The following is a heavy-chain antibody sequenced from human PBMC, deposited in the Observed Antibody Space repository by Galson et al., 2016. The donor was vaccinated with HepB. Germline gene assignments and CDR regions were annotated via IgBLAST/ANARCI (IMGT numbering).Heavy chain of an antibody. Sequence: SLRLSCAASGFTFSSYGMHWVRQAPGKGLEWLAVIWYDGSKKYRADSVKGRFTISRDNSKNTLYLEMNSLRAGDTALYYCARGGGRYFDWLWGQGTLVTVPS. CDR2: IWYDGSKK. J-gene: IGHJ4*02. CDR3: ARGGGRYFDWL. V-gene: IGHV3-33*01. D-gene: IGHD3-9*01. CDR1: GFTFSSYG.